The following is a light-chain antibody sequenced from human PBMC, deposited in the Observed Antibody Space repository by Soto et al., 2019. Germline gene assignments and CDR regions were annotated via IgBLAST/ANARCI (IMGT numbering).Light chain of an antibody. CDR1: SSNIGRNP. CDR2: NND. J-gene: IGLJ1*01. Sequence: VVTQPPSASGTPGQRVPISCSGSSSNIGRNPVNWFQQLPGTAPKLLIYNNDQRPSGVPDRFSGSKSGTSASLAISGLQSDDEADYYCAAWDGSLNSYVFGTGTKVTVL. CDR3: AAWDGSLNSYV. V-gene: IGLV1-44*01.